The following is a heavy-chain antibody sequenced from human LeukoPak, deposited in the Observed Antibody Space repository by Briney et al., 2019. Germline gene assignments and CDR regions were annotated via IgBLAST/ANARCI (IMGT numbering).Heavy chain of an antibody. V-gene: IGHV3-21*01. J-gene: IGHJ6*03. D-gene: IGHD5-18*01. CDR1: GFTFSSYS. Sequence: PGGSLRLSCAASGFTFSSYSMNWVRQAPGKGLEWVSSISSSSSYIYYADSVKGRFTISRDNAKNSLYLQMNSLRAEDTAVYYCARLHTPERGYSYGYYYYYMDVWGKGTTVTVSS. CDR3: ARLHTPERGYSYGYYYYYMDV. CDR2: ISSSSSYI.